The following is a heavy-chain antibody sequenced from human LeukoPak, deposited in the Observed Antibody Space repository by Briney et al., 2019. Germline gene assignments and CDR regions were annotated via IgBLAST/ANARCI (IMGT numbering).Heavy chain of an antibody. CDR1: GFTVSSNY. D-gene: IGHD3-22*01. J-gene: IGHJ4*02. Sequence: GGSLRLSCAASGFTVSSNYMSWVRQAPGKGLEWVSVIYSGGSTYYADSVKGRFTISRDNSKNTLYLQMNSLRAEDTAVYYCATAWYYYDSSGYRDWGQGTLVTVSS. V-gene: IGHV3-53*01. CDR2: IYSGGST. CDR3: ATAWYYYDSSGYRD.